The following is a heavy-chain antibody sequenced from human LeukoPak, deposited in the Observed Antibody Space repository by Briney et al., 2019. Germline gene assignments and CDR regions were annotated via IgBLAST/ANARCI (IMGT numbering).Heavy chain of an antibody. D-gene: IGHD1-1*01. J-gene: IGHJ4*02. CDR2: ISTSEST. Sequence: SETLSLTCTNSRGSISTYYWSWIRQPPGKGLEWIGYISTSESTNYNPSLKSRITISVDTSKNQFSLNLSSVTAADTAVYYCARRRTTGTTGYFDYWGQGTLVTVSS. CDR3: ARRRTTGTTGYFDY. V-gene: IGHV4-4*09. CDR1: RGSISTYY.